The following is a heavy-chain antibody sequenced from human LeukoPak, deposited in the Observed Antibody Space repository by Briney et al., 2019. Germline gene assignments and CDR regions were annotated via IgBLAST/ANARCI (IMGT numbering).Heavy chain of an antibody. D-gene: IGHD1-26*01. J-gene: IGHJ4*02. CDR2: IYYSGTT. CDR1: GGSLIGSLYY. V-gene: IGHV4-39*01. Sequence: PSETLSLTCTVSGGSLIGSLYYWGYIRQPPGKGLEYIGNIYYSGTTYYNPSLESRVTISIDTSKNQFSLKLTSVTAADTAVYSCVRRQVGLLDYWGQGTQVIVSS. CDR3: VRRQVGLLDY.